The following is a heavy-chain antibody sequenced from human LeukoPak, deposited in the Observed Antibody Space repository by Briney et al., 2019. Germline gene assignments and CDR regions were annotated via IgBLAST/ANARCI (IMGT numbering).Heavy chain of an antibody. CDR1: GFTFSTYN. Sequence: GGSLRLSCAASGFTFSTYNMNWVRQAPGKGPEWVSSITASSTAIYSADSVKGRFIISRDNAKDSLYLQMNSLRVEDTAVYYCLRGDRRDYWGQGTLVTVSS. V-gene: IGHV3-21*06. CDR3: LRGDRRDY. CDR2: ITASSTAI. J-gene: IGHJ4*02.